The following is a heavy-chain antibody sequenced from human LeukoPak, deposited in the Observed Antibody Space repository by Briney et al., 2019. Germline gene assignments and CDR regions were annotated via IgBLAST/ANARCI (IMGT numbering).Heavy chain of an antibody. CDR1: GFSFSRYW. V-gene: IGHV3-7*01. CDR2: IKGDGNEK. D-gene: IGHD3-10*01. Sequence: GGSLRLSCAASGFSFSRYWMNWVRQAPGKGLEWVANIKGDGNEKNYVDSVKGRFSISRDNARNSLYLQMDSLRAEDTADYYCAKEGAYPIITYDSWGQGALVSVSS. CDR3: AKEGAYPIITYDS. J-gene: IGHJ5*01.